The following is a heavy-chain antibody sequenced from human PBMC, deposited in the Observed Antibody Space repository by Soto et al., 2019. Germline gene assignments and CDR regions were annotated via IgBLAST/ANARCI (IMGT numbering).Heavy chain of an antibody. J-gene: IGHJ3*01. CDR1: GGSFSGYY. Sequence: QVQLQQWGAGLLKPSETLSLTCAVYGGSFSGYYWSWIRQPPGKGLEWIGEINHSGSTNYNPSLKSRVTISVDTSKNQFSLKLSSVTAADTAVYYCARGVGSGYPVLWGQGTMVTVSS. V-gene: IGHV4-34*01. CDR2: INHSGST. CDR3: ARGVGSGYPVL. D-gene: IGHD5-12*01.